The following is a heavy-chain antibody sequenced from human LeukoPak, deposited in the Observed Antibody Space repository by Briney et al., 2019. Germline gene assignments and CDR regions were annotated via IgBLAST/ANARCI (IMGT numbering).Heavy chain of an antibody. CDR3: AKVSLNMVNDAFDI. CDR1: GFTVTSYA. Sequence: GGSLRLSCAASGFTVTSYAMNWVRQAPGKGLEWVATISTSGGSTYYADFVKGRFTISRDNSKNTLYLQMNSLRAEDTAVYYCAKVSLNMVNDAFDIWGQGTMVSVSS. D-gene: IGHD4/OR15-4a*01. CDR2: ISTSGGST. J-gene: IGHJ3*02. V-gene: IGHV3-23*01.